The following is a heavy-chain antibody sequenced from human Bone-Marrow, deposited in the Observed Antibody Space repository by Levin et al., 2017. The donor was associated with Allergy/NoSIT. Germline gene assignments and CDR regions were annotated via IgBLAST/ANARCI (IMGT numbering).Heavy chain of an antibody. Sequence: NESGPTLVKPTQTLTLTCSFSGFSLSPSGVGVGWLRQPPGKALEWLALIFWDDDQRYSPSLKSRVTITKDTSKNQVVLTVTNVDPLDTATYYGAHRQSGIAAGYVGYFDFWGQGTLVTVSS. CDR3: AHRQSGIAAGYVGYFDF. V-gene: IGHV2-5*02. CDR2: IFWDDDQ. CDR1: GFSLSPSGVG. D-gene: IGHD6-13*01. J-gene: IGHJ4*02.